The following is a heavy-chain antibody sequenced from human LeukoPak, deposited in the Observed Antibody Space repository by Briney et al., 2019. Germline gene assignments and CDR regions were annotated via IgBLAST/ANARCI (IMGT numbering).Heavy chain of an antibody. CDR2: ISGSGGST. J-gene: IGHJ6*02. V-gene: IGHV3-23*01. D-gene: IGHD6-13*01. Sequence: GGSLRLSCAASGFTFSSYAMSWVRQAPGKGLEWVSAISGSGGSTYYADSVKGRFTISRDNSKNTLYLQMNSLRAEDTAVYYYAKDRPIGYSSSPEDYYYGMDVWGQGTTVTVSS. CDR1: GFTFSSYA. CDR3: AKDRPIGYSSSPEDYYYGMDV.